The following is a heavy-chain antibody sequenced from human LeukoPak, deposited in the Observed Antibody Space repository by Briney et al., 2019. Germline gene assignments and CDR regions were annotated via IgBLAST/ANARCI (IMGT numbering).Heavy chain of an antibody. Sequence: PGGSLRLSCAASGFTFSSYSMNWVRQAPGKGLEWVSSISSSSSYIYYADPVKGRFTISRDNAKNSLYLQMNSLRAEDTAVYYCARDRSGSHFDYWGQGTLVTVSS. CDR3: ARDRSGSHFDY. V-gene: IGHV3-21*01. D-gene: IGHD1-26*01. CDR2: ISSSSSYI. CDR1: GFTFSSYS. J-gene: IGHJ4*02.